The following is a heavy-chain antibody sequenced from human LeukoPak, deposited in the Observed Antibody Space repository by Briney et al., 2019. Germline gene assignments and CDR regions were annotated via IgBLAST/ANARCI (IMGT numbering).Heavy chain of an antibody. V-gene: IGHV1-2*02. J-gene: IGHJ4*02. Sequence: ASVKVSCKASGYTFTGYYMHWVRQAPGKGLEWMGWINHNSGGTNYAQKFQGRVTMTRDTSISTAYMELSRLRSDDTAVYYCARDHRYYDYVWGSYRSDYWGQGTLVTVSS. CDR3: ARDHRYYDYVWGSYRSDY. CDR2: INHNSGGT. D-gene: IGHD3-16*02. CDR1: GYTFTGYY.